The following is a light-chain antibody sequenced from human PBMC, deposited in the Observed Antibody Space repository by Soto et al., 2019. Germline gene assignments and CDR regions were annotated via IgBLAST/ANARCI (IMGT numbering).Light chain of an antibody. Sequence: DIQMTQSPSSLSASVGDRVTITCQASQDITDYLNWYQRKPGKAPKLLIYEASNLQTGVPSRFSGSGSGTDFTFTISSLQPEDIATYYCQQYDDLPFPFGPGTKVDIK. CDR3: QQYDDLPFP. CDR1: QDITDY. V-gene: IGKV1-33*01. CDR2: EAS. J-gene: IGKJ3*01.